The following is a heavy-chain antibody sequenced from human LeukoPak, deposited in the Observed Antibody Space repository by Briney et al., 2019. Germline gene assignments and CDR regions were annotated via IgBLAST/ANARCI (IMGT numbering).Heavy chain of an antibody. D-gene: IGHD1-14*01. CDR2: INTNTGNP. CDR1: GGTFSSYA. CDR3: ARGAPDPRSDFDY. Sequence: ASVKVSCKASGGTFSSYAISWVRQAPGQGLEWMGWINTNTGNPTYAQGFTGRFVFSLDTSVSTAYLQISSLKAEDTAVYYCARGAPDPRSDFDYWGQGTLVTVSS. J-gene: IGHJ4*02. V-gene: IGHV7-4-1*02.